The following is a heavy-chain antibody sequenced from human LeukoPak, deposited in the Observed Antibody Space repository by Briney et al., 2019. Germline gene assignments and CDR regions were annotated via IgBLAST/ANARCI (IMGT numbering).Heavy chain of an antibody. CDR1: GFTVSSNY. D-gene: IGHD3-22*01. CDR2: ISGSGGST. Sequence: GGSLRLSCAASGFTVSSNYMSWVRQAPGKGLEWVSAISGSGGSTYYADSVKGRFTISRDNSKNTLYLQMNSLRAEDTAVYYCAKDSARMIVVVIIDYWGQGTLVTVSS. CDR3: AKDSARMIVVVIIDY. J-gene: IGHJ4*02. V-gene: IGHV3-23*01.